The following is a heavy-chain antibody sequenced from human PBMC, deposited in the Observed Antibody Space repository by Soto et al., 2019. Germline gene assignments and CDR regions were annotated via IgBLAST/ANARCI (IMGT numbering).Heavy chain of an antibody. D-gene: IGHD5-12*01. Sequence: QVQLQESGPGLVTPSETLSLTCTVSGGVAYWSWVRQPPGKGLEWIGQIYHVGSANYNPSLKSRVTISVDKSKRQISLNLSSMTAADTAVYYCAQHGGYSLDYWGQGTLVTVSS. CDR3: AQHGGYSLDY. J-gene: IGHJ4*02. V-gene: IGHV4-4*02. CDR2: IYHVGSA. CDR1: GGVAY.